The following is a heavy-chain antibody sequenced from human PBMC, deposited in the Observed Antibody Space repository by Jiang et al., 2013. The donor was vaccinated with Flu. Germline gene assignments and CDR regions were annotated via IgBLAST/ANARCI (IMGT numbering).Heavy chain of an antibody. CDR3: ARLVVVVAATEYYYYYGMDV. CDR2: TYYRSKWYN. Sequence: QTLSLTCAISGDSVSSNSASWNWIRQSPSRGLEWLGRTYYRSKWYNDYAVSVKSRITINPDTSKNQFSLQLNSVTPEDTAVYYCARLVVVVAATEYYYYYGMDVWGKGTTVTVSS. V-gene: IGHV6-1*01. CDR1: GDSVSSNSAS. D-gene: IGHD2-15*01. J-gene: IGHJ6*04.